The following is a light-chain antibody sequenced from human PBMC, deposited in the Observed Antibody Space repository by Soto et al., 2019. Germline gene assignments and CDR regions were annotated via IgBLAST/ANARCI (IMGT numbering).Light chain of an antibody. V-gene: IGLV2-14*01. J-gene: IGLJ1*01. CDR3: GSYTTYRPYV. CDR2: EVT. CDR1: SSDIGNYNS. Sequence: QSALTQPASVSGSPGQSITIPCTGTSSDIGNYNSVSWYQQHPGKAPKPIIFEVTNRPSGVSDRFSGSKSGNTASLTISGLQADDEADYYCGSYTTYRPYVFGSGTKVTVL.